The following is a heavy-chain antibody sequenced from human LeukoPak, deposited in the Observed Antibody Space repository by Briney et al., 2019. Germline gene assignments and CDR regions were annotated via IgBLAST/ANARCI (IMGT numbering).Heavy chain of an antibody. CDR2: IYGGGST. Sequence: GGSLRLSCAASGFTVSGNYMSWGRQAPGKGLEGVSGIYGGGSTYYSDSVKGRFTISTDNSKNTLYLQMNSLRAEDTAVYYCATGVTTHYYYYMDVWGKGTTVTISS. J-gene: IGHJ6*03. CDR3: ATGVTTHYYYYMDV. V-gene: IGHV3-53*01. CDR1: GFTVSGNY. D-gene: IGHD4-17*01.